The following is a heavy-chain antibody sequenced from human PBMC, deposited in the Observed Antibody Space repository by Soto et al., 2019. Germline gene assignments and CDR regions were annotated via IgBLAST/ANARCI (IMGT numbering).Heavy chain of an antibody. Sequence: GSLRLSCAAXGFTFSSYEMNWVRQAPGKGLEWVSYISSSGSTIYYADSVKGRFTISRDNAKNSLYLQMNSLRAEDTAVYYCARVKISSGYYLGAFDIWGQGTMVTVSS. CDR2: ISSSGSTI. D-gene: IGHD3-22*01. V-gene: IGHV3-48*03. CDR3: ARVKISSGYYLGAFDI. J-gene: IGHJ3*02. CDR1: GFTFSSYE.